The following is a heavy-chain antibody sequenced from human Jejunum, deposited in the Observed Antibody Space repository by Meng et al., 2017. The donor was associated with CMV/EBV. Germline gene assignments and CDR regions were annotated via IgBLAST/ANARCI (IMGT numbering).Heavy chain of an antibody. CDR3: VRGVSPTEWPLEK. Sequence: VSGGSISSDSWSWVRQSPGKGLEWLGYIHYSESTKYNPSLESRVTMSLDRSRNQFSLRLSSVTAADTAVYFCVRGVSPTEWPLEKWGQGTLVTVSS. V-gene: IGHV4-59*01. J-gene: IGHJ4*02. CDR1: GGSISSDS. CDR2: IHYSEST. D-gene: IGHD3-3*01.